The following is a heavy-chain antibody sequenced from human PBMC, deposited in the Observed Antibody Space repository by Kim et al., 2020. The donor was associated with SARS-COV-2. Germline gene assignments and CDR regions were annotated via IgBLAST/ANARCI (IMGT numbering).Heavy chain of an antibody. Sequence: GGSLRLSCAASGFTFSSYSMNWVRQAPGKGLEWVSSISSSSSYIYYADSVKGRFTISRDNAKNSLYLQMNSLRAEDTAVYYCARGGSSWYGMATINLGRYWGQGTLVTVSS. D-gene: IGHD6-13*01. J-gene: IGHJ4*02. CDR2: ISSSSSYI. CDR3: ARGGSSWYGMATINLGRY. V-gene: IGHV3-21*04. CDR1: GFTFSSYS.